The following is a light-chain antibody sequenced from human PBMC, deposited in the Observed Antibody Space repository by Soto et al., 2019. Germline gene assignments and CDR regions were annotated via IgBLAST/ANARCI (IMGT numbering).Light chain of an antibody. CDR1: QSVSGN. CDR2: DAS. V-gene: IGKV3-11*01. Sequence: EIVLTQSPGTLSLSPGERATLSCRASQSVSGNLAWYQQKPGQAPRLLIYDASNRATGIPARFSGSGSGTDFTLTISSLEPEDCAVYYCQQRSNWSLTFGPGTKVDIK. CDR3: QQRSNWSLT. J-gene: IGKJ3*01.